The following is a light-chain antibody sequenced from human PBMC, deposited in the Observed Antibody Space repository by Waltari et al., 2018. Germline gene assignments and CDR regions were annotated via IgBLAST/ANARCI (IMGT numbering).Light chain of an antibody. Sequence: EIVLTQSPGTLSLSPGERATLSCRASQSVGKSLAWYQQKPGRAPRLLIYDASSRATGIPDRFSGSGFGTDFSLTISRLEPEDFAVYYCQKYVSLPATFGQGTKVEIK. V-gene: IGKV3-20*01. CDR3: QKYVSLPAT. J-gene: IGKJ1*01. CDR1: QSVGKS. CDR2: DAS.